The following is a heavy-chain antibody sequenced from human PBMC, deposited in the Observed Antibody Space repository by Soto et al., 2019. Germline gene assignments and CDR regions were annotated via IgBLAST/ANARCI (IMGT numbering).Heavy chain of an antibody. CDR3: GAASGAY. V-gene: IGHV3-21*01. J-gene: IGHJ4*02. D-gene: IGHD2-15*01. CDR2: ISRSSSYI. CDR1: GFTFSSYS. Sequence: EVQLVESGGGLVKPGGSLRLSCAASGFTFSSYSMNWVRQAPGKGLEWVSSISRSSSYIYYADSVKGRFTISRDNAKNSLFLQTNSLRAEDTAVYYCGAASGAYWGQGTLVTVSS.